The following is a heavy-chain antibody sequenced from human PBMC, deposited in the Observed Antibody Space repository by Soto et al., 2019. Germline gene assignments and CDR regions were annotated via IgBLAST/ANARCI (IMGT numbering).Heavy chain of an antibody. CDR2: IYYNDDR. CDR3: AHSDGGYEIIYFDF. J-gene: IGHJ4*02. D-gene: IGHD5-12*01. V-gene: IGHV2-5*01. Sequence: SGLTLVNPTQTLTLTCTFSGFSFTTAGVAVGWIRQTPGGALEWLTLIYYNDDRRFSPSLKTRLTITGDTSKNQVVLSLTNVDPGDTATYFCAHSDGGYEIIYFDFWGQGIPVTVPQ. CDR1: GFSFTTAGVA.